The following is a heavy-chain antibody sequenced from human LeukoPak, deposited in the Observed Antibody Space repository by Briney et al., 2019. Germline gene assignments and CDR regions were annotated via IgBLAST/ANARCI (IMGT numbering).Heavy chain of an antibody. CDR1: GFSFTNYA. CDR2: ISYDESKI. J-gene: IGHJ1*01. D-gene: IGHD6-25*01. CDR3: ARRPVAAEYFQH. Sequence: GGSLRLSCTGSGFSFTNYAMHWVRQAPGEGLEWVAVISYDESKIYYADSVKGRFTISRDLSTNTLYLQMNGLTTEDTAMYFCARRPVAAEYFQHWGQGALVTVSS. V-gene: IGHV3-30*03.